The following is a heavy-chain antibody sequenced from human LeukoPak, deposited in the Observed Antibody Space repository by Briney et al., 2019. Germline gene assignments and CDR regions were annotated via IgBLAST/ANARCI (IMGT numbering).Heavy chain of an antibody. V-gene: IGHV1-8*01. Sequence: GASETVSCKASGYTFTSYDINWARQATGQGLEWMGWMNPHSGNTGYAQKLQGRGNMTGHTSISTAYMELSSLRSEDTAVYYCARGGRKRGSPYGMDVWGQGTTVTVSS. CDR2: MNPHSGNT. CDR1: GYTFTSYD. J-gene: IGHJ6*02. CDR3: ARGGRKRGSPYGMDV. D-gene: IGHD3-10*01.